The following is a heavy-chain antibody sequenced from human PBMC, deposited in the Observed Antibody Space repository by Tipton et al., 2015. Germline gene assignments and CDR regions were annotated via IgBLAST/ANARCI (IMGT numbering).Heavy chain of an antibody. D-gene: IGHD6-13*01. V-gene: IGHV3-48*02. Sequence: SWVRQAPGKGLEWVAYISTSSNIIKYADSVRGRFTISRDNAENSLHLQMNSLRDEDTAVYYCARVAEYSSSWYYFDYWGQGTLVTVSS. CDR3: ARVAEYSSSWYYFDY. CDR2: ISTSSNII. J-gene: IGHJ4*02.